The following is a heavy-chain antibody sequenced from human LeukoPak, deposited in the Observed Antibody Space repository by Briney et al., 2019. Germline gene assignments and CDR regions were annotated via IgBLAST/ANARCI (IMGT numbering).Heavy chain of an antibody. CDR1: GGSISSGSYY. D-gene: IGHD2-2*02. J-gene: IGHJ3*02. CDR3: ARENYCSSTSCYTVWAFDI. V-gene: IGHV4-61*02. Sequence: SQTLSLTCTVSGGSISSGSYYWSWIRQPAGKGLEWIGRIYTSGSTNYNPFLKSRVTISVDRSKNQFSLKLSSVTAADTAVYYCARENYCSSTSCYTVWAFDIWGQGTMVTVSS. CDR2: IYTSGST.